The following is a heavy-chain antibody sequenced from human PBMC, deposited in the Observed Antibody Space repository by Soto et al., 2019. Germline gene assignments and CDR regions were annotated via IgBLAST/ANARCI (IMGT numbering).Heavy chain of an antibody. V-gene: IGHV1-2*04. D-gene: IGHD3-22*01. J-gene: IGHJ6*02. CDR2: INPNSGGT. CDR1: GYTFTGYY. Sequence: GASVKVSCKASGYTFTGYYMHWVRQAPGQGLEWMGWINPNSGGTNYAQKFQGWVTMTRDTSISTAYMELSRLRSDDTAVYYCARSNYYDSSGYYYDWYGMDVWGQGTTVTVSS. CDR3: ARSNYYDSSGYYYDWYGMDV.